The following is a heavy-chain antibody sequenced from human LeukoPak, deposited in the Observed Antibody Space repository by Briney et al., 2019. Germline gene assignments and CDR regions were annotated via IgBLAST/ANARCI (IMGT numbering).Heavy chain of an antibody. CDR1: GYTLTELS. Sequence: ASVKVSCKVSGYTLTELSMHWVRQAPGKGLEWMGGFDPEDGETIYAQKFQGRVTMTEDTSTDTAYMELSSLRSEDTAVYYCATGPPVKVAGRGDAFDIWGQGTMVTVSS. D-gene: IGHD6-19*01. V-gene: IGHV1-24*01. J-gene: IGHJ3*02. CDR3: ATGPPVKVAGRGDAFDI. CDR2: FDPEDGET.